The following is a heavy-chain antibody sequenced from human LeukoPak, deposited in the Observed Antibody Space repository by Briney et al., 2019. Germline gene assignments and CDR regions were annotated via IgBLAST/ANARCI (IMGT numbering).Heavy chain of an antibody. D-gene: IGHD3-22*01. V-gene: IGHV3-43*02. J-gene: IGHJ4*02. Sequence: GGSLRLSCAASGFTFDDYAMDWVRQAPGKGLEWVSLISGDGGSTYYADSVKGRFTISRDNSKNSLYLQMNSLRTEDTALYYCAKENYDSSGYYWLYFDYRGQGTLVTVSS. CDR3: AKENYDSSGYYWLYFDY. CDR1: GFTFDDYA. CDR2: ISGDGGST.